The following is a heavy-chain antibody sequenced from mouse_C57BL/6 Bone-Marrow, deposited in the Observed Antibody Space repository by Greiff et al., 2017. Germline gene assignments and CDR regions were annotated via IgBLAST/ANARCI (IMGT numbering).Heavy chain of an antibody. Sequence: VQLKESGPELVKPGASVKIPCKASGYTFTDYNMDWVKQSHGQSLEWIGDINPNNGGTIYNEKFKGKATLTVDKSSSTAYMELRSLTSEDTAVYDCARWLLPYAIDYWGQGTSVTVSS. D-gene: IGHD2-3*01. CDR3: ARWLLPYAIDY. V-gene: IGHV1-18*01. J-gene: IGHJ4*01. CDR1: GYTFTDYN. CDR2: INPNNGGT.